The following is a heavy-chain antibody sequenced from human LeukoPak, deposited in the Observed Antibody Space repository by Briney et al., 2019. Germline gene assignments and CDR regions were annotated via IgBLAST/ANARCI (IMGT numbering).Heavy chain of an antibody. V-gene: IGHV1-18*01. Sequence: ASVKVSCMGTGYTFISSRCSSLRQAPGQGLEWMGWISAYNGNTKYAQKFQGRVTMTTDTSTSTAYMELRSLRSDDTAMYYCARTIVTTFSDSFDIWGQGTMVIVSS. CDR1: GYTFISSR. CDR3: ARTIVTTFSDSFDI. CDR2: ISAYNGNT. J-gene: IGHJ3*02. D-gene: IGHD3-16*01.